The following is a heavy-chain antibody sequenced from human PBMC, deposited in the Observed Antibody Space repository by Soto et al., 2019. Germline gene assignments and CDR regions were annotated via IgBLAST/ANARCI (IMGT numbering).Heavy chain of an antibody. CDR1: GDSMATGGHY. CDR2: VYYSGAT. V-gene: IGHV4-31*03. D-gene: IGHD3-16*01. Sequence: QVHLQELGPGLVRPSQTLSLTCSVSGDSMATGGHYYNWIRQVPGKGLEWIGYVYYSGATHYNPSLRARATISRDTSKNQFSLRLISVTAADTALYYCARDKDLQPTVWGFWGQGIQVTVSS. CDR3: ARDKDLQPTVWGF. J-gene: IGHJ4*02.